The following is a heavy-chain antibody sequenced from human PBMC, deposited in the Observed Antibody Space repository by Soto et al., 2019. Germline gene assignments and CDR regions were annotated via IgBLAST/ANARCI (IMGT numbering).Heavy chain of an antibody. D-gene: IGHD5-18*01. CDR2: IDPSDSFT. CDR3: ARRGRSSALVSLGKYGMDV. V-gene: IGHV5-10-1*01. CDR1: GYSFTSYW. J-gene: IGHJ6*02. Sequence: GESLKISCKGSGYSFTSYWISWVRQRPGKGLEWMGRIDPSDSFTSYSPSLQGHVSISADKSISTAYLQWSSLMASDTGIYFCARRGRSSALVSLGKYGMDVWGQGTTVTVSS.